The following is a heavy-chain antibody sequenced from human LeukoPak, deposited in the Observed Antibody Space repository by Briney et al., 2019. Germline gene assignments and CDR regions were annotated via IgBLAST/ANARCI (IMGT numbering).Heavy chain of an antibody. D-gene: IGHD5-18*01. CDR2: IDPDDSYS. V-gene: IGHV5-10-1*01. J-gene: IGHJ4*02. CDR1: GYRFTDYW. CDR3: ARQPTGYTFDF. Sequence: GESLKISWKGSGYRFTDYWISWGRQMPGKGLEWMGRIDPDDSYSDYSPSFQGHVTISADKSITTAYLQLSSLQASDTAMYYCARQPTGYTFDFWGQGSLVTVSS.